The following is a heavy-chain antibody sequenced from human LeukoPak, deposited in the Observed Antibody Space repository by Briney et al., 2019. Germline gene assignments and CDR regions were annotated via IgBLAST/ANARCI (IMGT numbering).Heavy chain of an antibody. J-gene: IGHJ4*02. CDR3: ARAQAPLGHCTSTSCYACDY. CDR2: ISYDGSNK. Sequence: QAGRSLRLSCAASGFTFNYYAMHWVRQAPGKGLEWVAVISYDGSNKHYADSVKGRFTISRDNSMNTLYLQMNSLRAEDTAVYYCARAQAPLGHCTSTSCYACDYWGQGTLVTVSS. V-gene: IGHV3-30*04. D-gene: IGHD2-2*01. CDR1: GFTFNYYA.